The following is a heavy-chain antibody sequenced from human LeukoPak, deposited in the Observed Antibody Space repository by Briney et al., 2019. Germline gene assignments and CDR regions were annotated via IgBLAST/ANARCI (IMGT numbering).Heavy chain of an antibody. V-gene: IGHV3-23*01. D-gene: IGHD3-9*01. Sequence: GGSLRLSCAASGFTFSSYEMNWVRQAPGKGPEWVSTISGSGGSTYYADSVKGRFTISRDNSKNTLYLQMNSLRAEDTAVYHCAKDLRLRYFTYWGQGTLVTVSS. CDR1: GFTFSSYE. J-gene: IGHJ4*02. CDR2: ISGSGGST. CDR3: AKDLRLRYFTY.